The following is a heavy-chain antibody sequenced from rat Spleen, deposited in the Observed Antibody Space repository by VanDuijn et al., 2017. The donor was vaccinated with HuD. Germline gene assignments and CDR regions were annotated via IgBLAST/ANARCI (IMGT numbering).Heavy chain of an antibody. J-gene: IGHJ3*01. V-gene: IGHV2-13*01. D-gene: IGHD1-11*01. CDR1: GFSLTSYN. CDR3: TRSYGGYSQHWFVY. Sequence: QVQLKESAPRLVQTSQTLSLTCTVSGFSLTSYNVPCVRQHPGKGLEWMGVIWVNGGTDYNSDLKSRLNITRDTSKSQVFLKRNSLQTDDTATYFCTRSYGGYSQHWFVYWGQGTLVTVSS. CDR2: IWVNGGT.